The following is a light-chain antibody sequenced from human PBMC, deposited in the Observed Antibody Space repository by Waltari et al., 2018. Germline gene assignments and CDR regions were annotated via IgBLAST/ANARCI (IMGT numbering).Light chain of an antibody. J-gene: IGLJ3*02. CDR3: AAWDDSLTAWL. V-gene: IGLV1-47*01. CDR1: TSNIGSYH. CDR2: RND. Sequence: QSGLTQSPSVSGTPGQRVTISCSGSTSNIGSYHVYWYQQLPGAAPNLLIYRNDQRPSGVPDRSSGSKSVPSASLAISGLRSEDEAFYYCAAWDDSLTAWLFGGGTKLTVL.